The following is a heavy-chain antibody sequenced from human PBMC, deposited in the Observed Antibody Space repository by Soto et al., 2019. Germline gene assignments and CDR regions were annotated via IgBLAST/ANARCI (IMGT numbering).Heavy chain of an antibody. Sequence: QVQLVESEGGVVQPGRSLRLSCAASGFTFSSYAMHWVRQAPGKGLEWVAVISYDGSNKYYADSVKGRFTISRDNSKNTLYLQMNSLRAEDTAVYYCARSHSGSPAFDIWGQGTMVTVSS. CDR2: ISYDGSNK. D-gene: IGHD1-26*01. V-gene: IGHV3-30-3*01. CDR1: GFTFSSYA. J-gene: IGHJ3*02. CDR3: ARSHSGSPAFDI.